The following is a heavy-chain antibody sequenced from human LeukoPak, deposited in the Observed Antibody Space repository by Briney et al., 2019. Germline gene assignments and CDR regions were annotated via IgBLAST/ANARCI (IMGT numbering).Heavy chain of an antibody. J-gene: IGHJ4*02. CDR1: GYTSTDYF. Sequence: GASVKVSCKASGYTSTDYFMHWVRQAPGQGLEWMGWINPNSGVTHYAQKFQGRVTMTRDTSISTAYMELSRLRSDDTAVYYCARDPGYSSPRGDYWGQGTLVTVSS. D-gene: IGHD5-18*01. CDR3: ARDPGYSSPRGDY. V-gene: IGHV1-2*02. CDR2: INPNSGVT.